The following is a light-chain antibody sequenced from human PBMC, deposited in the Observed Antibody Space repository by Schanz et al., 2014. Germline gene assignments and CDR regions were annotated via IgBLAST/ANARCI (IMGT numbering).Light chain of an antibody. CDR1: SSDVGGHNY. V-gene: IGLV2-11*01. CDR3: CSYAGKYTWV. CDR2: DVS. J-gene: IGLJ3*02. Sequence: QSALTQPRSVSGSPGQSVTISCAGTSSDVGGHNYVSWYQQHPGKAPKLIIYDVSVRPSGVPDRFSGSKSVNTASLTISGLQGEDEADYYCCSYAGKYTWVFGGGTKLPVL.